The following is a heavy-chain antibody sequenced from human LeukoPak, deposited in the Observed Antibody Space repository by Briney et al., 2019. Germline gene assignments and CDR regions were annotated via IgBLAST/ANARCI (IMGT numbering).Heavy chain of an antibody. J-gene: IGHJ4*02. D-gene: IGHD4-17*01. V-gene: IGHV1-8*01. Sequence: ASVKVSCKASGYTFTSYDINWVRQATGQGLEWMGWMNPNSGNTGYAQKLQGRVTMTRNTSISTAYMELSSLRSEDTAVYYCARQDDYGDYVIDYWGQGTLVTVSS. CDR2: MNPNSGNT. CDR3: ARQDDYGDYVIDY. CDR1: GYTFTSYD.